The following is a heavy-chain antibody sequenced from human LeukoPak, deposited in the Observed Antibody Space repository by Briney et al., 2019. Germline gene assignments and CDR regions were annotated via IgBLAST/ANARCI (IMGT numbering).Heavy chain of an antibody. CDR1: GFTFSSYA. D-gene: IGHD3-22*01. CDR2: ISYDGSNK. J-gene: IGHJ4*02. Sequence: PGGSLRLSCAASGFTFSSYAMHWVRQAPGKGLEWVAVISYDGSNKYYADSVKGRFTISRDNSKNTLYLQMNSLRAEDTAVYYCARGGITMIVVVIYWGQGTLVTASS. CDR3: ARGGITMIVVVIY. V-gene: IGHV3-30-3*01.